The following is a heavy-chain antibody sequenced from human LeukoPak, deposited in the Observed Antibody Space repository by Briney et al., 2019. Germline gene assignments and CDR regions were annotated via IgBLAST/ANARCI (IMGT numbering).Heavy chain of an antibody. Sequence: PSETLSLTCAVYGGTFSGYYWSWIRQPPGKGLEWIGEINHSGSTNYNPSLKSRVTISVDTSKNQFSLKLSSVTAADTAVYYCARSKPMYCTNGVCSNYYYYYGMDVWGQGTTVTVSS. D-gene: IGHD2-8*01. V-gene: IGHV4-34*01. CDR1: GGTFSGYY. CDR2: INHSGST. CDR3: ARSKPMYCTNGVCSNYYYYYGMDV. J-gene: IGHJ6*02.